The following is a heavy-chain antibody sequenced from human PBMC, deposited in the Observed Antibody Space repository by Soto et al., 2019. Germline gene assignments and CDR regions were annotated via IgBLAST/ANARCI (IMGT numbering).Heavy chain of an antibody. V-gene: IGHV4-30-4*01. Sequence: QVQLQESGPGLVKPSQTLSLTCTVSGGSISSGDYYWSWIRQPPGKGLAWIGYIYYSGSTNYNPSLKSRVTISVDTSKNQFSLKLSSVTAADTAVYYCARGRHSGYDYWFAPWGQGTLVTVSS. J-gene: IGHJ5*02. D-gene: IGHD5-12*01. CDR2: IYYSGST. CDR3: ARGRHSGYDYWFAP. CDR1: GGSISSGDYY.